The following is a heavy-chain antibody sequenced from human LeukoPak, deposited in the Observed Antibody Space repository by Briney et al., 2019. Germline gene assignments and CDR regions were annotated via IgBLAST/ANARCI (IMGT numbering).Heavy chain of an antibody. V-gene: IGHV1-18*01. Sequence: ASVKVSCKASGYTFTSYGISWVRQAPGRGLEWMGWISAYNGNTNYAQKFQARVTMTSDTSTSTAYMELRSLRSDDTAVYYCARDPSGWQRDTYFDYWGQGTLVTVSS. J-gene: IGHJ4*02. CDR3: ARDPSGWQRDTYFDY. CDR2: ISAYNGNT. CDR1: GYTFTSYG. D-gene: IGHD6-19*01.